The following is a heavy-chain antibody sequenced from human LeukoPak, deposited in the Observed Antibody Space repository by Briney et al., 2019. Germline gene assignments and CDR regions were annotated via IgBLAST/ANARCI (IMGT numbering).Heavy chain of an antibody. D-gene: IGHD6-19*01. CDR1: GFTVSSNY. CDR3: ARERSLEIAVAGTIFDY. V-gene: IGHV3-66*01. CDR2: IYSGGST. Sequence: PGGSLRLSCAASGFTVSSNYMSWVRQAPGKGLEWVSVIYSGGSTYYADSVKGRFTISRDNSKNTLYLEMSSLKAEDTAVYYCARERSLEIAVAGTIFDYWGQGTLVTVSS. J-gene: IGHJ4*02.